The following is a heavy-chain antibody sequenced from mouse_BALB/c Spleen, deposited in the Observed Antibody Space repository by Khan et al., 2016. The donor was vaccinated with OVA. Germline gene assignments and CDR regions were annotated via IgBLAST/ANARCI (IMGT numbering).Heavy chain of an antibody. CDR1: GYTFTSYT. CDR2: INPSSGYS. D-gene: IGHD2-2*01. J-gene: IGHJ3*01. CDR3: ARVGHYHGNDGAWFAY. V-gene: IGHV1-4*01. Sequence: QVQLQQSGAELTRPGASVKMSCKASGYTFTSYTIHWVKQRPGQGLEWIGYINPSSGYSNYNQKFRDKATLTADKSSSTAYMQLSSLTSEDSAGYYCARVGHYHGNDGAWFAYWGQGTLVTVSA.